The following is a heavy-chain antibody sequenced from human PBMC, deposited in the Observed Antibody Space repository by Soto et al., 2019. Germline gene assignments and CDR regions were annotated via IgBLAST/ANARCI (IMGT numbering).Heavy chain of an antibody. CDR2: ISYDGSNT. CDR1: GFTFSNYA. CDR3: ARRPVTYYFDY. D-gene: IGHD4-17*01. V-gene: IGHV3-30-3*01. Sequence: LRLSCAASGFTFSNYAMHWGRQAPGKGLEWVAVISYDGSNTYYADSVKGRFTISRDNSKNTLYLQMDSLRAEDTAVYFCARRPVTYYFDYWGQGTLVTVSS. J-gene: IGHJ4*02.